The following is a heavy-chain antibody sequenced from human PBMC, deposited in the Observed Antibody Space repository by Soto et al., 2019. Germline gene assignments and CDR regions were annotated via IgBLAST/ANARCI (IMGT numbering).Heavy chain of an antibody. D-gene: IGHD3-9*01. CDR3: ARTGYDILTGYYNYYYYYYGMDV. CDR2: IYYSGST. CDR1: GGSISSGGYY. J-gene: IGHJ6*02. Sequence: SETLSLTCTVSGGSISSGGYYWSWIRQHPGKGLEWIRYIYYSGSTYYNPSLKSRVTISVDTSKNQFSLKLSSVTAADTAVYYCARTGYDILTGYYNYYYYYYGMDVWGQGTTVTVSS. V-gene: IGHV4-31*03.